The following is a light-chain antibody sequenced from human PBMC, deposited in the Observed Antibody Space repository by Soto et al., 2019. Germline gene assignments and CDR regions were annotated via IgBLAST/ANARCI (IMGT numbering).Light chain of an antibody. CDR3: QQSYSTPFT. J-gene: IGKJ3*01. CDR2: AAS. CDR1: QSIISY. Sequence: DIQMTQSPSSLSASVGDRVTITCRASQSIISYLNWYQQKPGKAPKLLIYAASSLQSGVPSRFSGSGSGTDFTLTISSLQPEDFETYYCQQSYSTPFTFGPGTKVDI. V-gene: IGKV1-39*01.